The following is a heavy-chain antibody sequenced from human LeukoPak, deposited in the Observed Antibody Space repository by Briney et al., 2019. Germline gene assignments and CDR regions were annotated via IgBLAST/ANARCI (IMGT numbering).Heavy chain of an antibody. J-gene: IGHJ3*02. Sequence: ASVKVSCKASGYTFTGYYMHWVRQAPGQGLEWMGWINPNSGGTNYAQKFQGRVTMTRDTSISTAYMELSRLRSDDTAVYYCARVGAMIVVVGYAFDIWGQGTMVTVSS. D-gene: IGHD3-22*01. V-gene: IGHV1-2*02. CDR1: GYTFTGYY. CDR2: INPNSGGT. CDR3: ARVGAMIVVVGYAFDI.